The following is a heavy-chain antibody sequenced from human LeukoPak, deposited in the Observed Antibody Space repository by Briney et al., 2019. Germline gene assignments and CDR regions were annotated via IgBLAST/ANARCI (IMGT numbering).Heavy chain of an antibody. CDR3: ATKGDGYCRSTNCQGAFDF. Sequence: ASVKVSCKVSGYTLTELSMHWVRQAPGQGLEWMGWINPNSGDTNYAQNFRDRVTMTWDTSVSTAYMELSSLTSDDTAVYYCATKGDGYCRSTNCQGAFDFWGQGSMVIVSS. CDR1: GYTLTELS. V-gene: IGHV1-2*02. J-gene: IGHJ3*01. CDR2: INPNSGDT. D-gene: IGHD2-2*01.